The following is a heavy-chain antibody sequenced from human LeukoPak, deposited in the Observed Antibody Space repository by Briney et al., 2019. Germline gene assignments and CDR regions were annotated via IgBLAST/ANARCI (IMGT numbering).Heavy chain of an antibody. D-gene: IGHD3-22*01. V-gene: IGHV3-11*04. CDR1: GFTFSDYY. CDR3: AVNFYDISGSDY. J-gene: IGHJ4*02. Sequence: GGSLRLSGAASGFTFSDYYMSWIRQAPGKGLEWVSYISSSGSTIYYADSVKGRFATSRDNAKNSLYLQMNSLRAEDTAVYYCAVNFYDISGSDYWGQGTLVTVSS. CDR2: ISSSGSTI.